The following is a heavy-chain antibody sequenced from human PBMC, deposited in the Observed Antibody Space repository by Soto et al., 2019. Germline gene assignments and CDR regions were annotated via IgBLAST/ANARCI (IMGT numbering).Heavy chain of an antibody. J-gene: IGHJ6*02. CDR3: ARSSGTYPPSRYYYGLDV. V-gene: IGHV1-18*01. Sequence: ASVKVSCKASGYTFTSYGFSWVRQAPGQGLEWMGWISAYNGDTNYPQKFQARVTMTTDTSTSTAYLDLRSLRSDDTAVYYCARSSGTYPPSRYYYGLDVWGQGTTVTVSS. CDR1: GYTFTSYG. D-gene: IGHD1-26*01. CDR2: ISAYNGDT.